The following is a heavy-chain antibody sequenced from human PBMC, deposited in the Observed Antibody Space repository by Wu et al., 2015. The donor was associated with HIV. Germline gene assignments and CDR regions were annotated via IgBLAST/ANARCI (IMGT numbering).Heavy chain of an antibody. CDR2: ISAYNGNT. V-gene: IGHV1-18*04. CDR3: ARSLGIVVVSVGRYFYGMDV. CDR1: GYTFTNFY. D-gene: IGHD2-21*01. J-gene: IGHJ6*02. Sequence: VQLVQSGAEVKKPGASVKVSCETSGYTFTNFYIHWVRQAPGQGLEWMGWISAYNGNTNYAQKLQGRVTMTTDTSTNTAYMELRSLRSDDTAVYYCARSLGIVVVSVGRYFYGMDVWGQGTTVTVSS.